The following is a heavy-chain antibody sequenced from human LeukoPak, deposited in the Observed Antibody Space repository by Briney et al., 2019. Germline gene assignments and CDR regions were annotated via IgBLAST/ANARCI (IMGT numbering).Heavy chain of an antibody. CDR3: ASDGRAYCGGDCYPLY. J-gene: IGHJ4*02. Sequence: GGSLRLSCAASGFTFSSYGMSWVRQAPGKGLEWVSSISSSSSYIYYADSVKGRFTISRDNAKNSLYLQMNSLRAEDTAVYYCASDGRAYCGGDCYPLYWGQGTLVTVSS. V-gene: IGHV3-21*01. D-gene: IGHD2-21*02. CDR1: GFTFSSYG. CDR2: ISSSSSYI.